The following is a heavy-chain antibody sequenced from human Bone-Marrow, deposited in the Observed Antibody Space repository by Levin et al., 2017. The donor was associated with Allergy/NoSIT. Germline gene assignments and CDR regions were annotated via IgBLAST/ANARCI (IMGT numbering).Heavy chain of an antibody. V-gene: IGHV4-30-4*01. CDR2: IFYTGTT. CDR1: GASITSPDYY. Sequence: SETLSLTCSVSGASITSPDYYWTWVRQPPGKGLEWIGYIFYTGTTRYNPSLNNRVTISVDTSKSQFSLKLDSVTGADTAFYDCVRGAYFIDSDRRLDPWGQGTLVSVSS. J-gene: IGHJ5*02. CDR3: VRGAYFIDSDRRLDP. D-gene: IGHD4/OR15-4a*01.